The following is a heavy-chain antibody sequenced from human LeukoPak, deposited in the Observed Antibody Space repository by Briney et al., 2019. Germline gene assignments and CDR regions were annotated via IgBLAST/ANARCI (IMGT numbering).Heavy chain of an antibody. Sequence: PGGSLRLSCAASGFTFSSYEMNWVRQAPGKGLEWVSYISSSGSTIYYADPVKGRFTISRDNAKNSLYLQMNSLRAEDTAVYYCARGLRSTSFSVVVPGNYFDYWGQGTLVTVSS. D-gene: IGHD2-2*01. CDR3: ARGLRSTSFSVVVPGNYFDY. J-gene: IGHJ4*02. V-gene: IGHV3-48*03. CDR1: GFTFSSYE. CDR2: ISSSGSTI.